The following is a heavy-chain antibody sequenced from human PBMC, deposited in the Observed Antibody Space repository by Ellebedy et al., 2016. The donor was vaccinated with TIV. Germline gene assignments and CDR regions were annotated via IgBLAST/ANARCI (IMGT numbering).Heavy chain of an antibody. D-gene: IGHD2-8*01. CDR3: ARVRSVYHYMDV. CDR1: GSTFSTYS. CDR2: VIGSGKTT. Sequence: GESLKISCTASGSTFSTYSMNWVRQAPGKGLEWVLYVIGSGKTTYYPDSVKGRFTISRDNAKNSLYLHMNSLRAEDTAMYYCARVRSVYHYMDVWGKGTMVTVSS. V-gene: IGHV3-48*04. J-gene: IGHJ6*03.